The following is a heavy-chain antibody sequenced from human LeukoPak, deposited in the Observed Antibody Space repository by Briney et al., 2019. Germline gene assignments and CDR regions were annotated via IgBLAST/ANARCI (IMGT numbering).Heavy chain of an antibody. CDR2: IYYSGST. CDR3: ARSRGYSYAYAFDP. V-gene: IGHV4-59*08. J-gene: IGHJ5*02. CDR1: GFTFNSYA. Sequence: PGGSLRLSCAVSGFTFNSYAVTWVRQAPWKGLEWIGYIYYSGSTSNNPSLKSRVTISVDTSKSQFSLKLRSVTAADTAVYYCARSRGYSYAYAFDPWGQGTLVTVSS. D-gene: IGHD5-18*01.